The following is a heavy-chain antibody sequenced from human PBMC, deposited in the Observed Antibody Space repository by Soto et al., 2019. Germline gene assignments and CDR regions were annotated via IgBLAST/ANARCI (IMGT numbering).Heavy chain of an antibody. J-gene: IGHJ5*02. CDR2: ISAYNGNT. CDR1: GYTFTSYG. CDR3: AREGGYDYGDPRGVWFDP. D-gene: IGHD4-17*01. V-gene: IGHV1-18*01. Sequence: QVQLVQSGAEVKKPGASVKVSCKASGYTFTSYGISWVRQAPGQGLEWMGWISAYNGNTNYAQKLQGRVTMTTDTXTXTXXMELRSLRSDDTAVYYCAREGGYDYGDPRGVWFDPWGQGTLVTVSS.